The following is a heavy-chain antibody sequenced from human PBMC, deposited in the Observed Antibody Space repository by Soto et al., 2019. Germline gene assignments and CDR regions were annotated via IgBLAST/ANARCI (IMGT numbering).Heavy chain of an antibody. Sequence: QVQLQESGPGLVKPSETLSLTCTVSVCSITNYYCSWFRQPPGKGLEWIGYIQYNGYSAYNLSLKRRLTMSMDTSKTQFSLMLESVTATDTAVYYCARHGFGSLHGLVDVWGQGTTVIVSS. J-gene: IGHJ6*02. V-gene: IGHV4-59*08. CDR1: VCSITNYY. D-gene: IGHD3-10*01. CDR3: ARHGFGSLHGLVDV. CDR2: IQYNGYS.